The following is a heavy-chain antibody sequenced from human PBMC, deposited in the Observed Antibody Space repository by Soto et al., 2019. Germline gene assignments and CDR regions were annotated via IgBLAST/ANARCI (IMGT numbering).Heavy chain of an antibody. CDR2: VYYSGTT. CDR1: GGSVSDKTYY. Sequence: WETLSLTCSVSGGSVSDKTYYWSWIRQPPGKRLEWIGYVYYSGTTNYNPSLKSRVTISVDLSKNRFSLRLSSVTTADTALYYCARTTAVPNTLRSRYFFDYWGQGTLVTVSS. CDR3: ARTTAVPNTLRSRYFFDY. J-gene: IGHJ4*02. D-gene: IGHD4-17*01. V-gene: IGHV4-61*01.